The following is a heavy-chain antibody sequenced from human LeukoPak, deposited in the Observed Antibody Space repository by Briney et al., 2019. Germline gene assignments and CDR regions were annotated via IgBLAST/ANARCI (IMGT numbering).Heavy chain of an antibody. D-gene: IGHD5-24*01. CDR1: GYSFTSYW. Sequence: GESLQVSCKGSGYSFTSYWIGWLRQPPAKELEWMGIIYPGDSDTRYSPSFQDQVIISADKSISTAYQQWSSLKASDTAMYYCARSRLTIDYYYYYMDVWGKGTTVTVSS. V-gene: IGHV5-51*01. CDR3: ARSRLTIDYYYYYMDV. J-gene: IGHJ6*03. CDR2: IYPGDSDT.